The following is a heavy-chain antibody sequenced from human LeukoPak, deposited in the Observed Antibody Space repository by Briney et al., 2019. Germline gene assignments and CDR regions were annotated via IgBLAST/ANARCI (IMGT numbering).Heavy chain of an antibody. CDR1: GFTFNSYA. Sequence: GGPLRLSCAASGFTFNSYAMTWVRHGAGRGLEWVSTISGTSGARSYADSAEGRFSISRDDSKNTLYLQMTSLRVEDTAVYFCARVQPDNNDEYNWFDPWGQGTQVIVSS. V-gene: IGHV3-23*01. CDR2: ISGTSGAR. D-gene: IGHD1-1*01. J-gene: IGHJ5*02. CDR3: ARVQPDNNDEYNWFDP.